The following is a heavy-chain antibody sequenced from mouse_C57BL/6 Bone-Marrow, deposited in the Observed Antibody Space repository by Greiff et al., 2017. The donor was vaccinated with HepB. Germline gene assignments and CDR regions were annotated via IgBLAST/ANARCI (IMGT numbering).Heavy chain of an antibody. CDR2: IDPETGGT. Sequence: QVQLKQSGAELVRPGASVTLSCKASGYTFTDYEMHWVKQTPVHGLEWIGAIDPETGGTAYNQKFKGKAILTADKSSSTAYMELRSLTSEDSAVYYCTRGYYVFDYWGQGTTLTVSS. V-gene: IGHV1-15*01. CDR3: TRGYYVFDY. D-gene: IGHD2-3*01. CDR1: GYTFTDYE. J-gene: IGHJ2*01.